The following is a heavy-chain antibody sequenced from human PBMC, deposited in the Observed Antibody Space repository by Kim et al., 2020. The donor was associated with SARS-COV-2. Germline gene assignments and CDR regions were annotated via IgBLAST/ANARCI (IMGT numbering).Heavy chain of an antibody. V-gene: IGHV4-31*03. CDR2: IYYSGST. CDR1: GGSISSGGYY. D-gene: IGHD6-19*01. J-gene: IGHJ5*02. Sequence: SETLSLTCTVSGGSISSGGYYWSWIRQHPGKGLEWIGYIYYSGSTYYNPSLKSRVTISVDTSKNQFSLKLSSVTAADTAVYYCARGPSSGWHQGNNWFDPWGQGTLVTVSS. CDR3: ARGPSSGWHQGNNWFDP.